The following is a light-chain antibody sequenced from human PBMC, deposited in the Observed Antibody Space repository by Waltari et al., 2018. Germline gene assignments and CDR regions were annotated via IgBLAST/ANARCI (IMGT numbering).Light chain of an antibody. CDR3: QHYVRLPVT. Sequence: EIVLTQSPGTLSLSQGERATLSCWASQSVGRSLAWYQQKRGQAPRLLIYGASTRAIGIPDRFSGSGSGTDFSLTISRLEPEDFAVYYCQHYVRLPVTFGQGTKVEI. J-gene: IGKJ1*01. CDR1: QSVGRS. V-gene: IGKV3-20*01. CDR2: GAS.